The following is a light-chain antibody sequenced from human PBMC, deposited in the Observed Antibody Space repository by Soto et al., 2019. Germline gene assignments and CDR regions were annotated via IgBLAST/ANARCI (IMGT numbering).Light chain of an antibody. CDR2: GTS. J-gene: IGKJ2*01. CDR3: QHYGSSPPDT. V-gene: IGKV3-20*01. CDR1: QSVSTKY. Sequence: EIVLTQSPGTLSLSLGERATISCRASQSVSTKYVAWYQQKPGQAPSLLIYGTSNRAADVPDRFSATGSGTDFSLTISRLQPEDFAVYYCQHYGSSPPDTFGQGTKVEIK.